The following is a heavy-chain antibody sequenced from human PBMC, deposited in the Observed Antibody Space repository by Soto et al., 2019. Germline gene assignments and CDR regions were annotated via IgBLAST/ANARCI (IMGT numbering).Heavy chain of an antibody. CDR2: IIPIFGTA. CDR3: ARDYEGEVGATYFDY. D-gene: IGHD1-26*01. J-gene: IGHJ4*02. V-gene: IGHV1-69*01. Sequence: QVQLVQSGAEVKKPGSSVKVSCKASGGTFSSYAISWVRQAPGQGLEWMGGIIPIFGTANYAQKFQGRVTITADESTGTAYMELSSLRAEDTAVYYCARDYEGEVGATYFDYWGQGTLVTVSS. CDR1: GGTFSSYA.